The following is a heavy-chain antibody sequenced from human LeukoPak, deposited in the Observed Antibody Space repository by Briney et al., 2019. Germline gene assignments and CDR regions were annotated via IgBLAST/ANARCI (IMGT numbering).Heavy chain of an antibody. D-gene: IGHD6-19*01. Sequence: GGSLRLSCAASGFTFSSYGMHWVRRAPGKGLEWVAVIWYDGSNKYYADSVKGRFTISRDNSKNTLYLQMNSLRAEDTAVYYCARARFGSGWYVGVDYWGQGTLVTVSS. J-gene: IGHJ4*02. CDR3: ARARFGSGWYVGVDY. V-gene: IGHV3-33*01. CDR1: GFTFSSYG. CDR2: IWYDGSNK.